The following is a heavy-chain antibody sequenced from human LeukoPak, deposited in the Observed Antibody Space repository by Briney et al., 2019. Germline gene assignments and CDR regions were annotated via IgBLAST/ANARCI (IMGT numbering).Heavy chain of an antibody. D-gene: IGHD7-27*01. Sequence: SGGSLRLSCAAASGFTVSSNYMSWVRHAPGKGLEWVSVIYGGGSTSYADSVKGRFTFSRDTSKNTLYLHMNSLRPEDTAVYYCARVLGSYYYAMDVWGQGTTVPVSS. CDR3: ARVLGSYYYAMDV. J-gene: IGHJ6*02. V-gene: IGHV3-66*02. CDR1: GFTVSSNY. CDR2: IYGGGST.